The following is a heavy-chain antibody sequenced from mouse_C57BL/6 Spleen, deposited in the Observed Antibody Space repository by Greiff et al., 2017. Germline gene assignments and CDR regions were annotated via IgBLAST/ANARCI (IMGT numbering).Heavy chain of an antibody. CDR2: IDPEDGDT. CDR1: GFNIKDYY. J-gene: IGHJ2*01. D-gene: IGHD4-1*01. CDR3: TPNWDLDDDY. Sequence: VQLLQSGAELVRPGASVKLSCTASGFNIKDYYMHWVKQRPDQGLEWLGRIDPEDGDTEYAPKFQGKATLTADTSSNTAYLQLSSLTSEDTAVYYCTPNWDLDDDYWGQGTTLTVSS. V-gene: IGHV14-1*01.